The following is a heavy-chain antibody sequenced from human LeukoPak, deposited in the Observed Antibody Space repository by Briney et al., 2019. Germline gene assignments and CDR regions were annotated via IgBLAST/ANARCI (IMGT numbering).Heavy chain of an antibody. CDR2: IYYTAST. D-gene: IGHD3-10*01. V-gene: IGHV4-59*01. Sequence: QSSETLSLTCGVSGGPITNYYWNCIRQAPGKGLEWLGYIYYTASTTYNPSVKSRITISLDTSKKQISLKLRSVTAADTAVYYCARRGSSGEPRPFDYWGQGSLVTVSS. J-gene: IGHJ4*02. CDR1: GGPITNYY. CDR3: ARRGSSGEPRPFDY.